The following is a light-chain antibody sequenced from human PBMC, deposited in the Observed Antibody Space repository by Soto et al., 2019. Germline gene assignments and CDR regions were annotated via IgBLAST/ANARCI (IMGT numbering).Light chain of an antibody. V-gene: IGLV2-8*01. CDR3: SSYAGSDIFV. Sequence: QSALTQPPSASGSPGQSLTISCTGTSSDVGGYNYVFWYQQHPGKAPKLMIYEVNKRPSGVPDRFSGSKSGNTASLTGSGLQAEDEADYYCSSYAGSDIFVFGGGTKLTVL. J-gene: IGLJ2*01. CDR2: EVN. CDR1: SSDVGGYNY.